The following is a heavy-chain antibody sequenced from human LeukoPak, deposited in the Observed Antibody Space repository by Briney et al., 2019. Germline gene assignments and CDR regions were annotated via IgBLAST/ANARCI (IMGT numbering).Heavy chain of an antibody. V-gene: IGHV3-23*01. J-gene: IGHJ4*02. D-gene: IGHD3-22*01. CDR1: GFTFTSNA. CDR3: ARFYDSSGYYYFDY. CDR2: VRGSGHST. Sequence: GGSLRLSCAASGFTFTSNAMSWVRQAPGRGLEWVSAVRGSGHSTYYADSVKGRFTISRDNSKNTVYPQMNSLRAEDTAVYFCARFYDSSGYYYFDYWGQGTLVTVSS.